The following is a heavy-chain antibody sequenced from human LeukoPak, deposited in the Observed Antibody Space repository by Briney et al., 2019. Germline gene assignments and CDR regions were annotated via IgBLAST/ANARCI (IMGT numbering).Heavy chain of an antibody. J-gene: IGHJ4*02. CDR1: GFTFSSYA. V-gene: IGHV3-23*01. CDR2: ISGRGDGT. D-gene: IGHD3-10*01. Sequence: GGSLRLSCAASGFTFSSYAMSWVRQAPGKGLEWVSAISGRGDGTYYADFVKSRFTISRDNSKNTLFLQMNSLRVEDTATYYCAKGTERYREVSSFDSWGRGTLVAVSS. CDR3: AKGTERYREVSSFDS.